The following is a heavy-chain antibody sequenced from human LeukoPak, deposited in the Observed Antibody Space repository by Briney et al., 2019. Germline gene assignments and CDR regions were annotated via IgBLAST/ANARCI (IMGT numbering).Heavy chain of an antibody. J-gene: IGHJ4*02. CDR2: IIPIFGTA. CDR1: GGTFSSYA. Sequence: SVKVSCKASGGTFSSYAISWVRQAPGQGLEWMGGIIPIFGTANYAQKFQGRVTITADKSTSTAYMELSSLRSEDTAVYYCARGVYYYDSSGYTRGGVFDYWGQGTLVTVSS. D-gene: IGHD3-22*01. CDR3: ARGVYYYDSSGYTRGGVFDY. V-gene: IGHV1-69*06.